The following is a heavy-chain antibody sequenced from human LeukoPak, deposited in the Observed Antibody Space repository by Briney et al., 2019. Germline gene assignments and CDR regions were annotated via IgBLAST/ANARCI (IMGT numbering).Heavy chain of an antibody. V-gene: IGHV3-43D*03. CDR2: ISWNGGST. J-gene: IGHJ4*02. D-gene: IGHD5-24*01. CDR3: ARWSMATNGYYFDY. Sequence: GGSLRLSCAASGFNFDDYAMHWVRQTPGKGLEWVSLISWNGGSTYYADSVKGRFTLSRDNSKNSLYLQMNSLRAEDTAVYYCARWSMATNGYYFDYWGQGTLVTVSS. CDR1: GFNFDDYA.